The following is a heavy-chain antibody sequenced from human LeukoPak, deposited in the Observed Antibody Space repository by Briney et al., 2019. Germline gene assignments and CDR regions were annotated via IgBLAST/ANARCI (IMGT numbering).Heavy chain of an antibody. CDR3: AKDYVWGSYRPEYYFDY. Sequence: PGGSLRLSCAASGFTFSSYAMSWVRQAPGKGVEWVSAISGSGGSTYYADSVKGRFTISRDNSKNTLYLQMNSLRAEDTAVYYCAKDYVWGSYRPEYYFDYWGQGTLVTVSS. D-gene: IGHD3-16*02. CDR1: GFTFSSYA. J-gene: IGHJ4*02. CDR2: ISGSGGST. V-gene: IGHV3-23*01.